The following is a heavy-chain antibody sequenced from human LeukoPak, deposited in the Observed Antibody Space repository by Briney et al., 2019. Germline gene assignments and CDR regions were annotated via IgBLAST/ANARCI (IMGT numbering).Heavy chain of an antibody. CDR2: ISGSGGST. CDR3: AKSSSGWSLRYYFDY. J-gene: IGHJ4*02. D-gene: IGHD6-19*01. Sequence: PGGSLRLSCAASGFTFSSYAMSWVRQAPGKGLEWVSAISGSGGSTYYADSVKGRFTISRDNSKNTLYLQMNSLRAEDTAVYYCAKSSSGWSLRYYFDYWGQGTLVTVSS. CDR1: GFTFSSYA. V-gene: IGHV3-23*01.